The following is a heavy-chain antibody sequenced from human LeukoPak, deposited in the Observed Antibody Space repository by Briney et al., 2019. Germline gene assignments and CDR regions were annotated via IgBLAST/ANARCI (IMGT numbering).Heavy chain of an antibody. J-gene: IGHJ3*01. V-gene: IGHV4-34*01. CDR2: INYGGST. Sequence: SGTLSLTCAVSEMSFSAYYWNWIRQSPGKGLEWIGEINYGGSTKYTPSLEGRGTILIDTSKNQFSLKLTSVTAADTAVYYCARGFPPGSGSRGSHAFDVWGQGTMVTVSS. D-gene: IGHD6-19*01. CDR1: EMSFSAYY. CDR3: ARGFPPGSGSRGSHAFDV.